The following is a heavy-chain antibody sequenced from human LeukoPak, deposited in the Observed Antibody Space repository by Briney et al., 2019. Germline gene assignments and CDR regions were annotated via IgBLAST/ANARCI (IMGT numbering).Heavy chain of an antibody. CDR1: GGSISSGSYY. CDR2: IYTSGST. CDR3: ARGPGIFGVVPNWFDP. J-gene: IGHJ5*02. Sequence: SKTLSLTCTVSGGSISSGSYYWSWIRQPAGKGLEWIGRIYTSGSTNYNPSLKSRVTISVDTSKNQFSLKLSSVTAADTAVYYCARGPGIFGVVPNWFDPWGQGTLVTVSS. V-gene: IGHV4-61*02. D-gene: IGHD3-3*01.